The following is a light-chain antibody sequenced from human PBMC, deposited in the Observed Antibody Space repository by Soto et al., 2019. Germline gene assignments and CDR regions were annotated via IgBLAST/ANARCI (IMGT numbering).Light chain of an antibody. CDR2: EDN. V-gene: IGLV2-23*01. CDR1: SSDVGRYNR. J-gene: IGLJ2*01. CDR3: WSYAGSSTYVV. Sequence: SALTQPASVSGSPGQSITISCTGISSDVGRYNRVSWYQRHPDKAPTLMIYEDNRRPSGVSHRFSGSKSGNTASLTISGLQDEDEADYYCWSYAGSSTYVVFGGGTKLTVL.